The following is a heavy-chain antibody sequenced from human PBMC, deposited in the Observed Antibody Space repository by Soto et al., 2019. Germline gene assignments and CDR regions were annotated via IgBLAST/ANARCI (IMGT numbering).Heavy chain of an antibody. V-gene: IGHV1-2*04. D-gene: IGHD2-2*01. J-gene: IGHJ5*02. CDR3: ARDLVDTSSTGFRNQPSRRPRSFDP. CDR2: INPNSGGT. Sequence: ASAKVSSKASGYTFTGYYMHWVRHAPGQGLEGMGWINPNSGGTNYAQKFQGWVTITRDTSISTAYMELSRLRSDDTAVYYCARDLVDTSSTGFRNQPSRRPRSFDPWGQGTLVTVSS. CDR1: GYTFTGYY.